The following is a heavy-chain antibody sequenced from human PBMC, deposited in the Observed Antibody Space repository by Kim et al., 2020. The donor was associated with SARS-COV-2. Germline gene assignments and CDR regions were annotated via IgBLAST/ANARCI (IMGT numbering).Heavy chain of an antibody. D-gene: IGHD6-6*01. J-gene: IGHJ4*02. CDR3: ARSTYSTASGIDS. Sequence: YITSLKTRLTISKDTSKNQVVLTLTNMDPVDTATYYCARSTYSTASGIDSWGQGTLVTVSS. V-gene: IGHV2-70*12.